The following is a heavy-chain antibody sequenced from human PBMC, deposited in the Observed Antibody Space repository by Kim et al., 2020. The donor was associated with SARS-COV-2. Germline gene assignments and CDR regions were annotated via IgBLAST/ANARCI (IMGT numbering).Heavy chain of an antibody. D-gene: IGHD6-19*01. CDR3: ARSAVAVPWIDY. Sequence: SETLSLTCTVSGGSISSYYWSWIRQPPGKGLEWIGYIYYSGSTNYNPSLKSRVTISVDTSKNLFSLKLSSVTAADTAVYYCARSAVAVPWIDYWGQGTLVTVSS. CDR2: IYYSGST. V-gene: IGHV4-59*01. CDR1: GGSISSYY. J-gene: IGHJ4*02.